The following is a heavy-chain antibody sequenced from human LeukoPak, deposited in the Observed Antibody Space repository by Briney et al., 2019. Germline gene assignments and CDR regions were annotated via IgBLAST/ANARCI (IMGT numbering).Heavy chain of an antibody. CDR1: GGSISSGGYY. CDR2: IYYSGST. V-gene: IGHV4-31*03. CDR3: ARALELIPNWFDP. J-gene: IGHJ5*02. D-gene: IGHD1-7*01. Sequence: SETLSLTCTVSGGSISSGGYYWSWIRQHPGKGLEWIGYIYYSGSTYYNPSLKSRVTISVDTSKNQFSLKLSSVTAADTAVYYCARALELIPNWFDPWGQGTLVTVSS.